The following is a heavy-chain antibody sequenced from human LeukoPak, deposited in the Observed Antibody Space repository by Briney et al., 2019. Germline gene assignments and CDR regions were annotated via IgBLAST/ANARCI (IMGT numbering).Heavy chain of an antibody. CDR3: ARAIAVAGTEDY. CDR1: GFTFSSYA. J-gene: IGHJ4*02. Sequence: GGSLRLSCAASGFTFSSYAMHWVCQAPGKGLEWVAVISYDGSNKYYADSVKGRFTISRDNSKNTLYLQMNSLRAGDTAVYYCARAIAVAGTEDYWGQGTLVTVSS. D-gene: IGHD6-19*01. CDR2: ISYDGSNK. V-gene: IGHV3-30-3*01.